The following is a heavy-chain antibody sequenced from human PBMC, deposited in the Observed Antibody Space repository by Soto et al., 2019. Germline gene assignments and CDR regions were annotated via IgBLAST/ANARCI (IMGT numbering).Heavy chain of an antibody. CDR2: IRSKAYGATT. CDR3: TRSRTRYSGYDFNYFDY. Sequence: GGSLRLSCTASGFTFGDYAMSWFRQAPGKGLEWVGFIRSKAYGATTEYAASVKGRFTISRDDSQSIAYLQMNSLKTEDTAVYYCTRSRTRYSGYDFNYFDYWGQGTLVTVSS. V-gene: IGHV3-49*03. J-gene: IGHJ4*02. D-gene: IGHD5-12*01. CDR1: GFTFGDYA.